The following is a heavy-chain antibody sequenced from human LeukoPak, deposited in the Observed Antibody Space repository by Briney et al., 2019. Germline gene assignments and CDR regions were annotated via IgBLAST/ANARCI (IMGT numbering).Heavy chain of an antibody. CDR1: GGSISGYY. CDR3: ARRRADRSYYFDY. V-gene: IGHV4-59*03. J-gene: IGHJ4*02. CDR2: IYYSGST. Sequence: SETLSLTCTVSGGSISGYYWSWIRQPPGKGLEWIGYIYYSGSTDYNPSLKSRVTISVDTSKNQFSLRLTSVTAADTAVYYCARRRADRSYYFDYWGQGTLVTVSS. D-gene: IGHD3-22*01.